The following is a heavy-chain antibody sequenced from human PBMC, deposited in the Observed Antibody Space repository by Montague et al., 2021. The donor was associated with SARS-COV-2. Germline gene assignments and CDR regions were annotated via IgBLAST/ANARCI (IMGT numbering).Heavy chain of an antibody. V-gene: IGHV4-59*01. CDR1: GGSIRGYY. J-gene: IGHJ2*01. CDR2: IYDTGNT. D-gene: IGHD5-18*01. CDR3: ARDFRLQLWQTNYYFGL. Sequence: SETLSLTCTVSGGSIRGYYWSWIRQPPGKGPEWIGNIYDTGNTNYNPSLKSRVTISEDTSKNQFSLRLTSVTAADTAVYYCARDFRLQLWQTNYYFGLWGRGTLVSVSS.